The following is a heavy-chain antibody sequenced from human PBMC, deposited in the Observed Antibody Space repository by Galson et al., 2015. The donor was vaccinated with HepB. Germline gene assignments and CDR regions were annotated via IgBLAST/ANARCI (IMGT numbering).Heavy chain of an antibody. J-gene: IGHJ4*02. CDR3: ASGFQWLVRY. CDR1: GFSLSTSGMC. V-gene: IGHV2-70*11. D-gene: IGHD6-19*01. CDR2: IDWDDDK. Sequence: PALVKPTQTLTLTCNFSGFSLSTSGMCVSWIRQPPGKALEWLARIDWDDDKYYSTSLKTRLTISKDTSKNQVVLTMTNMDPVDTATYYCASGFQWLVRYWGQGTLVTVSS.